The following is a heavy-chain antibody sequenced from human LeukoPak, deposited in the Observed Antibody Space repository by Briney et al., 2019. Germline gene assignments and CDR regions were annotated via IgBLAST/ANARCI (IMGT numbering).Heavy chain of an antibody. D-gene: IGHD5-24*01. CDR3: ARSTKRWLQLAPFDY. V-gene: IGHV5-51*01. Sequence: GESPKISCKGSGYSFTSYWIGWVRQMPGKGLEWMGIIYPGDSDTRYSPSFQGQVTISADKSINTAYLQWSSLKASDTAMYYCARSTKRWLQLAPFDYWGQGTLVTVSS. J-gene: IGHJ4*02. CDR1: GYSFTSYW. CDR2: IYPGDSDT.